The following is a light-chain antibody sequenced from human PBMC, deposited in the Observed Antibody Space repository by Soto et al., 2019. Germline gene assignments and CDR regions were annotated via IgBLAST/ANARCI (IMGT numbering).Light chain of an antibody. CDR2: EVS. CDR1: SSDVGAYNY. Sequence: QSALTQPASVSGSPGQTITISCTGTSSDVGAYNYVSWYQQHPGKAPKLMIYEVSNRPSGVSDRFSGSKSGNTASLTISGLQAADEADYHCSSKGTTASLVFGTGTKVTVL. CDR3: SSKGTTASLV. J-gene: IGLJ1*01. V-gene: IGLV2-14*01.